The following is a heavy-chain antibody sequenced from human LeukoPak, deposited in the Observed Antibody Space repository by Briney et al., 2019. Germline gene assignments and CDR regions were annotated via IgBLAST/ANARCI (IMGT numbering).Heavy chain of an antibody. D-gene: IGHD2-2*02. CDR2: IKSKADGGTT. J-gene: IGHJ6*02. Sequence: PGGSLRLSCAASGFTFSNAWMTWVRQAPGKGLEWVGRIKSKADGGTTDYAAPVKGRFTISRDDSNNILYLQMNSLKTEDTAVYYCSTKELSYPDYYDMDVWGQGTTVTVSS. CDR1: GFTFSNAW. CDR3: STKELSYPDYYDMDV. V-gene: IGHV3-15*01.